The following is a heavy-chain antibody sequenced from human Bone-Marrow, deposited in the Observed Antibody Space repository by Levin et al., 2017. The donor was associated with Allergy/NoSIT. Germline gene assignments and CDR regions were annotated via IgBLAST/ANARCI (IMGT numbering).Heavy chain of an antibody. J-gene: IGHJ5*01. CDR3: ARGPGLAVGKGYFDS. V-gene: IGHV3-30-3*01. CDR1: GFTFSNFA. Sequence: GESLKISCAASGFTFSNFAMHWVRQAPGKGLEWVAAIPHDGANTYYTDSVRGRFTISRDNSKNKLVVDMNSLRVEDTAVYYCARGPGLAVGKGYFDSWGQGTLVTVSS. D-gene: IGHD6-19*01. CDR2: IPHDGANT.